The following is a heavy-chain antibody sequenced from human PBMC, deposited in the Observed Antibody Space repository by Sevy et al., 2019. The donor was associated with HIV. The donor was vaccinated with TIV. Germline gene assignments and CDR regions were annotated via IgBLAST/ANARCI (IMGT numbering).Heavy chain of an antibody. D-gene: IGHD3-22*01. V-gene: IGHV1-8*01. J-gene: IGHJ6*02. CDR3: ARVRDSSGYHFHNYYYYGMDV. CDR1: GYTFTSYD. CDR2: MNPNSGNT. Sequence: ASVKVSCKASGYTFTSYDINWVRQATGQGLEWMGWMNPNSGNTGYAQKFQGRVTMTRNTSISTAYMELSSLRSEDTAVCHCARVRDSSGYHFHNYYYYGMDVWGQGTTVSVSS.